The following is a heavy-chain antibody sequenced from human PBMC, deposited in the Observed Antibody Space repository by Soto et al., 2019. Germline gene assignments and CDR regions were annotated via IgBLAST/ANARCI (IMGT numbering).Heavy chain of an antibody. Sequence: LRLSCAASGFTFNNYAISWVRQSPGKGLEWVSGISATGGRESYASSVKGRFSISKDTSMNTLYVQMNNLRDDDTAIYYCAKDRGGNYFSHFDYWGQGILVTVSS. J-gene: IGHJ4*02. CDR3: AKDRGGNYFSHFDY. CDR1: GFTFNNYA. CDR2: ISATGGRE. V-gene: IGHV3-23*01. D-gene: IGHD5-12*01.